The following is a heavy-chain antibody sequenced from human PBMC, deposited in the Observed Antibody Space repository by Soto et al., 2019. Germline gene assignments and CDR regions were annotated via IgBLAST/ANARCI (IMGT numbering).Heavy chain of an antibody. V-gene: IGHV3-66*01. CDR1: GFTVSSNY. Sequence: EVQLVESGGGLVQPGGSLRLSCAASGFTVSSNYMSWVRQAPGKGLEWVSVIYSGGIKYYADSVKGRFTISRDNSKNTLYLQMNSLRAEDTAVYYCARNGDSSDYRGWFDPWGQGTLVTVSS. D-gene: IGHD3-22*01. J-gene: IGHJ5*02. CDR2: IYSGGIK. CDR3: ARNGDSSDYRGWFDP.